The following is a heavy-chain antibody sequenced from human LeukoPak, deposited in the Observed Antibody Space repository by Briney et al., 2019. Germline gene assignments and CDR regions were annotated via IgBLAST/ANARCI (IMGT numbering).Heavy chain of an antibody. V-gene: IGHV3-23*01. D-gene: IGHD2-15*01. CDR2: ISGSGGST. Sequence: PGGSLRLSCAASGFTFSSYAMSRVRQAPGKGLEWVSAISGSGGSTYYADSVKGRFTISRDNSKNTLYLQMNSLRAEDTAVYYCAILEDIVVVVAATNYYWGQGTLVTVSS. J-gene: IGHJ4*02. CDR3: AILEDIVVVVAATNYY. CDR1: GFTFSSYA.